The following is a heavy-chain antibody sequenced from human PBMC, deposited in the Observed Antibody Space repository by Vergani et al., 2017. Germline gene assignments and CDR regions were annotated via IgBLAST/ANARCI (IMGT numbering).Heavy chain of an antibody. CDR3: AKIMRSGSYPYYFDY. V-gene: IGHV3-23*01. Sequence: EVQLLESGGGLVQPGGSLRLSCAASGFTFSSYAMSWVRQAPGKGLEWVSAISGSGGSTYYADSVKGRFTISRDNSKNTLYLQMNSLGAEDTAVYYCAKIMRSGSYPYYFDYWGQGTLVTVSS. CDR1: GFTFSSYA. D-gene: IGHD1-26*01. J-gene: IGHJ4*02. CDR2: ISGSGGST.